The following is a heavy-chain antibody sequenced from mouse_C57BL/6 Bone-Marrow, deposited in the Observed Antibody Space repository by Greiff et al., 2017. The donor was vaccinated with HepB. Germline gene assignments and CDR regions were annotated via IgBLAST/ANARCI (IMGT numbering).Heavy chain of an antibody. Sequence: QVQLQQPGAELVMPGASVKLSCKASGYTFTSYWMHWVKQRPGQGLEWIGEIDPSDSYTNYNQKFKGKSTLTVDKSSSTAYMQLSSLTSEDSAVYYCARSVYDGYYVIAYWGQGTLVTVSA. J-gene: IGHJ3*01. D-gene: IGHD2-3*01. V-gene: IGHV1-69*01. CDR2: IDPSDSYT. CDR3: ARSVYDGYYVIAY. CDR1: GYTFTSYW.